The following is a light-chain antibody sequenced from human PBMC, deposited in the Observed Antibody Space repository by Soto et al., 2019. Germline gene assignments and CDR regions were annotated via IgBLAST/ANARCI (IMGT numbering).Light chain of an antibody. CDR1: SSDVGAYNY. CDR2: DVT. J-gene: IGLJ1*01. Sequence: QSALTQPASVSGSPGQSIAISCTGTSSDVGAYNYVSWYQQHPGKVPKLVIYDVTNRPSGASDRFSGSKSGNTASLTIPGLQAEDEADYYCSSYTSNTTPYVFGTGTKVTVL. V-gene: IGLV2-14*01. CDR3: SSYTSNTTPYV.